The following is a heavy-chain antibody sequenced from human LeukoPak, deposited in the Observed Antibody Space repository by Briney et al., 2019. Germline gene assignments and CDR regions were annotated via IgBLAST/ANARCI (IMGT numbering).Heavy chain of an antibody. D-gene: IGHD3-10*01. CDR1: GGSFSEYY. CDR2: MNHGGGS. CDR3: ARGRGRLDY. V-gene: IGHV4-34*01. Sequence: PSETLSLTCAVYGGSFSEYYWTWIRQFPGKGLEWIGEMNHGGGSNYNPSLKSRVTISVDTSKNQFSLRLRSVIAADTAVYYCARGRGRLDYWGQGTLVTISS. J-gene: IGHJ4*02.